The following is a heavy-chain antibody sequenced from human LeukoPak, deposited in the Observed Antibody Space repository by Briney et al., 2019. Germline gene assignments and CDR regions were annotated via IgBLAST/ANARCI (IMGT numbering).Heavy chain of an antibody. V-gene: IGHV4-61*02. CDR3: ARGPVYDGYASVDY. D-gene: IGHD3-3*01. J-gene: IGHJ4*02. Sequence: PSETLSLTCTVSGGSISSGSYYWSWIRQPAGKGLEWIGRIYTSGSTNYNPSLKSRVTISVDTSKNQFSLKLSSVTAADTAVYYCARGPVYDGYASVDYWGQGTLVTVSS. CDR2: IYTSGST. CDR1: GGSISSGSYY.